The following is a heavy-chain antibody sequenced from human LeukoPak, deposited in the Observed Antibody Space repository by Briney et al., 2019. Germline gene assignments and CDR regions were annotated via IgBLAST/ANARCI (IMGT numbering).Heavy chain of an antibody. CDR2: IYYSGSTNGST. J-gene: IGHJ4*02. CDR3: ARHFDYYGYYFDY. Sequence: PSETLSLTCTVSGGSVSSGSYYWSWIRQPPGKGLEWIGYIYYSGSTNGSTNYNPSLKSRVTISIDTSKNQFSLKLTSVTAADTAVYYCARHFDYYGYYFDYWGQGTLVTVSS. D-gene: IGHD1-26*01. V-gene: IGHV4-61*01. CDR1: GGSVSSGSYY.